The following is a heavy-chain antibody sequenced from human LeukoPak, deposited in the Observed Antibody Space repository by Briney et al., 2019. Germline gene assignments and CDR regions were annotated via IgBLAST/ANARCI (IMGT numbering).Heavy chain of an antibody. CDR3: ARADDYVWGSYRLNAFDI. V-gene: IGHV4-4*02. CDR1: GGSISSSNW. D-gene: IGHD3-16*02. J-gene: IGHJ3*02. CDR2: IYHSGST. Sequence: PSQTLSLTCAVSGGSISSSNWWSWVRQPPGKGLEWIGEIYHSGSTNYNPSLKSRVTISVDKSKNQFSLKLSSVTAADTAVYYCARADDYVWGSYRLNAFDIWGQGTMVTVSS.